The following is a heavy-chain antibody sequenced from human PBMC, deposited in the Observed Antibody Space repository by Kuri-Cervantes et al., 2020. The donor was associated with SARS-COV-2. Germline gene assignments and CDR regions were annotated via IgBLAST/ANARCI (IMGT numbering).Heavy chain of an antibody. V-gene: IGHV3-30*01. CDR3: ARDWSSPWLAYDY. Sequence: LSPTCAASGFTFSGHWIHWVRQAPGKGQEWVAVISYDGSNKYYADSVKGRFTISRDNSKNTLYLQMNSLRAEDTAVYYCARDWSSPWLAYDYWGQGTLVTVSS. D-gene: IGHD6-19*01. CDR1: GFTFSGHW. J-gene: IGHJ4*02. CDR2: ISYDGSNK.